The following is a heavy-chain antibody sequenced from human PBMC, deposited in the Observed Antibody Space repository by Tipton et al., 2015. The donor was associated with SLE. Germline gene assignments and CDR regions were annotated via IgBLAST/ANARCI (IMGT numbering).Heavy chain of an antibody. V-gene: IGHV1-46*01. CDR3: AREGGAAAAGGWFDP. Sequence: QLVQSGAEVKKPGASVKVSCKASGYTFTSYYMHWVRQAPGQGLEWMGIINPSGGSTSYAQKFQGRVTMTRDTSTSTVYMELSSLGSEDTAVYYCAREGGAAAAGGWFDPWGQGTLVTVSS. D-gene: IGHD6-13*01. J-gene: IGHJ5*02. CDR1: GYTFTSYY. CDR2: INPSGGST.